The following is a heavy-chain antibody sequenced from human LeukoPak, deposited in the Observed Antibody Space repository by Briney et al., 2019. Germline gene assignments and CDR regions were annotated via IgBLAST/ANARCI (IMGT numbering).Heavy chain of an antibody. J-gene: IGHJ4*02. Sequence: GGSLRLACAASGFSFGSENINWGRQAPGKGLEWVSYISGSGKTIYYADSVKGRFTISRDNAKNSVYLQMNSLRDEDTAVYHCARDYGGHGEYFDYWGQGNLVTVSS. CDR1: GFSFGSEN. D-gene: IGHD4-23*01. CDR3: ARDYGGHGEYFDY. V-gene: IGHV3-48*02. CDR2: ISGSGKTI.